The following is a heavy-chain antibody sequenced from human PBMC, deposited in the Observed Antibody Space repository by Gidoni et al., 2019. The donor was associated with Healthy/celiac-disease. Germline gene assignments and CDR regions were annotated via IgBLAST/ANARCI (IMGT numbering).Heavy chain of an antibody. CDR2: IIPIFGTA. D-gene: IGHD6-19*01. CDR3: ARGNGVYSSGWHGDWFDP. CDR1: GGTYSSDA. Sequence: QVQLVQSGAEVKKPGSSVKLACTASGGTYSSDATSWVRQAPGQGLEWRVGIIPIFGTANYSQQFQGRVTLTADESTSTAYMELCSLRSEDTAVYYCARGNGVYSSGWHGDWFDPWGQGTLVTVSS. V-gene: IGHV1-69*01. J-gene: IGHJ5*02.